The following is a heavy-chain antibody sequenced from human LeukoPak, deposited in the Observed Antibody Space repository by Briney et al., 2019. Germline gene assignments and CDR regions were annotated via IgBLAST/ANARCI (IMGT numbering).Heavy chain of an antibody. CDR3: AREYYYDSSGYPGFDI. CDR2: ISSSSSYI. J-gene: IGHJ3*02. V-gene: IGHV3-21*01. CDR1: GFTFSSYA. D-gene: IGHD3-22*01. Sequence: GGSLRLSCAASGFTFSSYAMHWVRQAPGKGLEWVSSISSSSSYIYYADSVKGRFTISRDNAKNSLYLQMNSLRAEDTAVYYCAREYYYDSSGYPGFDIWGQGTMVTVSS.